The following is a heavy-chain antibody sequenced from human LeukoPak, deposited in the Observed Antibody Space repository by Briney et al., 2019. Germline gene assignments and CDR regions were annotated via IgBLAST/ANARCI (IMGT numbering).Heavy chain of an antibody. V-gene: IGHV4-59*08. Sequence: SETLTLTCTVSGGSISRYYWSWIRQPPGKGLEWIGYIYYSESTNYNPCLKSRVTISVDTSKNQFSLKLSSVTAADTAVYYCARHGYSSGWYPSFDYWGQGTLVTVSS. CDR3: ARHGYSSGWYPSFDY. CDR1: GGSISRYY. J-gene: IGHJ4*02. D-gene: IGHD6-19*01. CDR2: IYYSEST.